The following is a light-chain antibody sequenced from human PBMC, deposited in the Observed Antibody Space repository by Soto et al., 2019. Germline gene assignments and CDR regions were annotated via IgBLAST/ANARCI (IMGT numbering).Light chain of an antibody. CDR3: QQYDSYAT. CDR1: QSISSW. J-gene: IGKJ1*01. Sequence: DIQMTQSPSTLSASVGDRVTITCRASQSISSWLAWYQQKPGKAPKVLIYDASTLESGVPSRFSGSGSGTEFTLTISSLPPDDFATYYCQQYDSYATFGQGTKVEVK. V-gene: IGKV1-5*01. CDR2: DAS.